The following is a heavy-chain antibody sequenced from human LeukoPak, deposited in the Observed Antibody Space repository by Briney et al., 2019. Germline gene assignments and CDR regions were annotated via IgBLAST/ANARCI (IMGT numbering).Heavy chain of an antibody. CDR2: IYYSGNT. CDR1: GGSISSSSYY. V-gene: IGHV4-39*01. Sequence: SETLSLTCTVSGGSISSSSYYWGWIRQPPGKGLEWIGSIYYSGNTNYNPSLKSRVTISVDTSKNQFSLNLNSVTAADTAVYYCARLSLYVDTAIYAFDIWGQGTKVTVSS. J-gene: IGHJ3*02. CDR3: ARLSLYVDTAIYAFDI. D-gene: IGHD5-18*01.